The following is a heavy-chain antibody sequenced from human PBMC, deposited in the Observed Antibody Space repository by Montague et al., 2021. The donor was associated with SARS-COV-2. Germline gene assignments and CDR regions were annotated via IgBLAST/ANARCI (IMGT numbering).Heavy chain of an antibody. V-gene: IGHV1-2*02. CDR1: GYTFSDYY. D-gene: IGHD3-16*01. J-gene: IGHJ3*02. CDR2: INPNSGGT. Sequence: SVKVSCKASGYTFSDYYMHWVRQAPGQGLECMGWINPNSGGTDYAQKFQDRVTMTRDTSISTAYMELSRLRSDDTAVYYCARGVGGRGWLYAFDIWGQGTMVTVSS. CDR3: ARGVGGRGWLYAFDI.